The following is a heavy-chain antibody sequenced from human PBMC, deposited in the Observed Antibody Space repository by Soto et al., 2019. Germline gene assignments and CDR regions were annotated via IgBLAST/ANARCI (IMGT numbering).Heavy chain of an antibody. CDR2: ISGGGDGT. Sequence: EVQLLESGGGLVQPGGSLRLSCAASGFTFGNYALIWVRQAPGKGLEWVSTISGGGDGTYYADSVRGRFTISKENSRNTVYLQMNSLRAEDAAVYYCAKKGLGSLATYCSTGDCHYDFDIWGQGTRVTVSS. D-gene: IGHD2-15*01. CDR1: GFTFGNYA. J-gene: IGHJ3*02. CDR3: AKKGLGSLATYCSTGDCHYDFDI. V-gene: IGHV3-23*01.